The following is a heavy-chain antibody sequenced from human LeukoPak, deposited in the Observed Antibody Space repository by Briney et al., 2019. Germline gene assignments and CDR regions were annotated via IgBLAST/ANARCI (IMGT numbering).Heavy chain of an antibody. CDR1: GFTFSDYY. CDR2: ISSGGSTI. D-gene: IGHD4-17*01. V-gene: IGHV3-11*04. Sequence: GGSLRLSCAVSGFTFSDYYMSWIRQAPGKGLEWVSYISSGGSTISHADSVKGRFTISRDNSKNTLYLQMNSLRAEDTAVYYCAKVGVMVYGDYSFDYWGQGTLVTVSS. J-gene: IGHJ4*02. CDR3: AKVGVMVYGDYSFDY.